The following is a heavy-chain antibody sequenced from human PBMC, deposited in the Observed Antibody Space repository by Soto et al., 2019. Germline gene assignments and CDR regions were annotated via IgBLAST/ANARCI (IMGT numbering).Heavy chain of an antibody. CDR2: IIPISGAA. D-gene: IGHD1-7*01. V-gene: IGHV1-69*06. J-gene: IGHJ4*02. CDR3: ARDMTRTVVPYFDF. Sequence: SVKVSCKASGGTFSNYVVNWVRQAPGQGLEWMGRIIPISGAANCAQKFQGRVTITADKSTSTSYMELSSLRSEDTAVYYCARDMTRTVVPYFDFWGQGTLVTVSS. CDR1: GGTFSNYV.